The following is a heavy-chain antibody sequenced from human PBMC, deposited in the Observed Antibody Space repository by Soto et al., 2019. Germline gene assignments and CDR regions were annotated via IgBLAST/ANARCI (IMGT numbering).Heavy chain of an antibody. CDR2: IYNTGST. Sequence: PSETLSLTGTVSLLSFYSENYYWRWFLQPPGKGLEGIGHIYNTGSTTYNPSLKSRVTISLDTSRNHFSLSLNSVTAADTAVFYCAREYSNSPEAFDFWGRGTLVNVSS. V-gene: IGHV4-61*03. CDR1: LLSFYSENYY. CDR3: AREYSNSPEAFDF. J-gene: IGHJ4*01. D-gene: IGHD6-6*01.